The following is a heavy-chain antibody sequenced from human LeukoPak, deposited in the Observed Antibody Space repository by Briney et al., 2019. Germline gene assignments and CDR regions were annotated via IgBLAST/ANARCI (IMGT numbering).Heavy chain of an antibody. CDR2: INHSGST. D-gene: IGHD2-2*01. J-gene: IGHJ5*02. CDR1: GGSISSSSYY. Sequence: PSETLSLTCTVSGGSISSSSYYWSWIRQPPGKGLEWIGEINHSGSTNYNPSLKSRVTISVDTSKNQFSLKLSSVTAADTAVYYCARVRYCSSTSRPWGQGTLVTVSS. V-gene: IGHV4-39*07. CDR3: ARVRYCSSTSRP.